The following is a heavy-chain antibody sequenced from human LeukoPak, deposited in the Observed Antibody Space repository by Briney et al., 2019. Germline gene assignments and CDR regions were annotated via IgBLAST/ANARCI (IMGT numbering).Heavy chain of an antibody. CDR3: AKDRLSYLDY. CDR1: GFTFSSYG. CDR2: ISYDGSNK. Sequence: GRFLRLSCAASGFTFSSYGMHWVRQAPGKGLEWVAVISYDGSNKYYADSVKGRFTISRDNSKNTLYLQMNSLRAEDTAVYYCAKDRLSYLDYWGQGTLVTVSS. V-gene: IGHV3-30*18. J-gene: IGHJ4*02. D-gene: IGHD3-16*02.